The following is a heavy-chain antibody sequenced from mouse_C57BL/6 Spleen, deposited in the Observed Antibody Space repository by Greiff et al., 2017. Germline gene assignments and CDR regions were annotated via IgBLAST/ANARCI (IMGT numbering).Heavy chain of an antibody. CDR2: ISDGGSYT. CDR1: GFTFSSYA. D-gene: IGHD2-4*01. CDR3: ARDSYYDYDGAMDY. Sequence: EVQLQASGGGLVKPGGSLKLSCEASGFTFSSYAMSWVRQTPEKRLEWVATISDGGSYTYYPDNVKGRFTISRDNAKNNLYLQMSHLKSEDTAMYYCARDSYYDYDGAMDYWGQGTSVTVSS. V-gene: IGHV5-4*01. J-gene: IGHJ4*01.